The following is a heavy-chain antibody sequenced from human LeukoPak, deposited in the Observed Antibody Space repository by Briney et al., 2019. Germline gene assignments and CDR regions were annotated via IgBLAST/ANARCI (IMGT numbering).Heavy chain of an antibody. D-gene: IGHD5-18*01. J-gene: IGHJ4*02. Sequence: PGGSLRLSCAASGFTFSSYGMHWVRQAPGKGLEWVAVISYDGSNKYYADSVKGRFTISRDNSKNTLYLQMNSLRAEDTAVYYCARSPPDTAAFDYWGQGTLVTVSS. CDR3: ARSPPDTAAFDY. CDR1: GFTFSSYG. CDR2: ISYDGSNK. V-gene: IGHV3-30*03.